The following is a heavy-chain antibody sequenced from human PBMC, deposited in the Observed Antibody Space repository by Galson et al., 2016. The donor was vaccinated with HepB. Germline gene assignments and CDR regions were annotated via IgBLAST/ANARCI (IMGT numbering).Heavy chain of an antibody. Sequence: ETLSLTCTVSGGSIISSSHYWGWIRQPPGKGLEWIGRIYYGGSTLYSPSLRSRVSTSVDPSKNHFSLEVRSVTAADTAVYYCARPRYCSSATCTAAFDYWGQGTLVTVSS. CDR2: IYYGGST. V-gene: IGHV4-39*01. CDR1: GGSIISSSHY. CDR3: ARPRYCSSATCTAAFDY. D-gene: IGHD2-2*01. J-gene: IGHJ4*02.